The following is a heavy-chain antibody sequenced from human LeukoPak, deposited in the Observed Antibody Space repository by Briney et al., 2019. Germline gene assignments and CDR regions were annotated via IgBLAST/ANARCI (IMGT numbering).Heavy chain of an antibody. CDR1: GGSISSGASY. V-gene: IGHV4-30-2*01. D-gene: IGHD2-21*02. Sequence: PSETLSLTCTVSGGSISSGASYWSWLRQPPGKGLEWIGYIHHSGSTYYNPSLKSRVTISLDRSKNQFSLKLSSVTAADTAVYYCASLPRQCGGDCYANAFDIWGQGTMVTVSS. CDR3: ASLPRQCGGDCYANAFDI. J-gene: IGHJ3*02. CDR2: IHHSGST.